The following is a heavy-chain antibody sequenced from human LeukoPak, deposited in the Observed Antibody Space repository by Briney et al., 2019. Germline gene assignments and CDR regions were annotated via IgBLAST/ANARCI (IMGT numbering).Heavy chain of an antibody. CDR2: IIPIVGTA. J-gene: IGHJ6*02. D-gene: IGHD3-10*01. V-gene: IGHV1-69*06. CDR3: ARGITVVRGVIKGGMDV. CDR1: GYTFTGYY. Sequence: WASVKVSCKASGYTFTGYYMHWVRQAPGQGLEWMGWIIPIVGTANYAQKFQGRVTITADKSTATVYMELSNLRSGDTAVYYCARGITVVRGVIKGGMDVWGQGTTVTVSS.